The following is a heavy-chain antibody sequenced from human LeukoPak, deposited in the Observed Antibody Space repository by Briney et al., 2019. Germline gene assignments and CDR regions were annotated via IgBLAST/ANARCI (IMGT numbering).Heavy chain of an antibody. V-gene: IGHV4-4*02. Sequence: PSETLSLTCAVSGGSISSSNWWSWVRPPPGKGLEWIGEIYHSGSTNYNPSLKSRVTISVDKSKNQFSLKLSSVTAADTAVYYCARGPITMVRGVFMDVWGKGTTVTISS. CDR2: IYHSGST. CDR3: ARGPITMVRGVFMDV. CDR1: GGSISSSNW. J-gene: IGHJ6*03. D-gene: IGHD3-10*01.